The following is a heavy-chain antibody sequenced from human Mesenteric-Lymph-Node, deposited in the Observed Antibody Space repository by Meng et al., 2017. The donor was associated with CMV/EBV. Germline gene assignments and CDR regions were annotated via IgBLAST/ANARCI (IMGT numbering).Heavy chain of an antibody. V-gene: IGHV4-34*01. CDR2: IDHSERS. CDR1: VESFSGLC. Sequence: LSLAFPVFVESFSGLCWCSVRRPPGEWRVWGEEIDHSERSNYKPSLRSRVTISVDTSKNQFSLKLNSVTAADTATYYCSCSDPRPLVWGQGSLVTVSS. J-gene: IGHJ4*02. CDR3: SCSDPRPLV. D-gene: IGHD2-15*01.